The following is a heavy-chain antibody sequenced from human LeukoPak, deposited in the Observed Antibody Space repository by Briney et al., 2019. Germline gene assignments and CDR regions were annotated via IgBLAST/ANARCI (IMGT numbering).Heavy chain of an antibody. CDR2: INPNNGGT. J-gene: IGHJ4*02. V-gene: IGHV1-2*02. Sequence: GASVKVSCKASGYAFTGYYIHWVRQAPGQGPEWMGWINPNNGGTNYRQKFQGRVSLTRDTSISTAYMEMSRPTSDDTAVYYCATDRRSYSNSWAFDYWGQGTLVTVSS. CDR3: ATDRRSYSNSWAFDY. D-gene: IGHD6-13*01. CDR1: GYAFTGYY.